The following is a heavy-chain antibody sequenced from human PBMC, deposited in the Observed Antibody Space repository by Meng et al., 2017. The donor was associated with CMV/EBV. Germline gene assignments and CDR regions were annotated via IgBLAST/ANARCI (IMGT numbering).Heavy chain of an antibody. CDR2: IKQDGSEK. CDR3: ARDMVVPATASYYFDY. D-gene: IGHD2-2*01. J-gene: IGHJ4*02. Sequence: GESLKISCAASGFTFSSYWMSWVRQAPGKGLEWVANIKQDGSEKYYVDSVKGRSTISRDNAKNSLYLQMNSLRAEDTAVYYCARDMVVPATASYYFDYWGQGTLVTVSS. V-gene: IGHV3-7*01. CDR1: GFTFSSYW.